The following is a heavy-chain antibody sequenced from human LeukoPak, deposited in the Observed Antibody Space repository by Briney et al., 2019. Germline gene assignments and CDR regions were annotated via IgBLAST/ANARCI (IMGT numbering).Heavy chain of an antibody. J-gene: IGHJ6*03. D-gene: IGHD3-22*01. Sequence: SGTLSLTCTLSRGSIMTTHWWSWVRQPPGKGLEWIGEIHHTGTTNYSPSFQGQVTISADKSISTAYLQWSSLKASDTAMYYCARGSYGSSGYMDVWGQGTTVTVSS. CDR1: RGSIMTTHW. CDR2: IHHTGTT. CDR3: ARGSYGSSGYMDV. V-gene: IGHV4-4*02.